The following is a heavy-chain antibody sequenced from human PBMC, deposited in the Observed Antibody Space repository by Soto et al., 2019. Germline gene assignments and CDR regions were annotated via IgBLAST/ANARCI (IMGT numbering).Heavy chain of an antibody. J-gene: IGHJ3*02. CDR3: AREREYAFDI. Sequence: EVQLVESGGGLVQPGGSLRLSCAASGFSVSSNYMTWVRQAPGKGLEWVSDIYSGGRTFYADSVKGRFTISRDNSNNTLYLQMNSLRAEDAAVYYCAREREYAFDIWGQGTMVTVSS. D-gene: IGHD3-10*01. CDR1: GFSVSSNY. V-gene: IGHV3-66*01. CDR2: IYSGGRT.